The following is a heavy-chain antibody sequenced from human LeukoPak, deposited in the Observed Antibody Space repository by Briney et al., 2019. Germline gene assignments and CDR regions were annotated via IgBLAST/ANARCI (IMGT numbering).Heavy chain of an antibody. Sequence: GASVKVSCKASGYTFTSYYMHWVRQAPGQGLEWMGIINPSGGSTSYAQKFQGRVTMTRDTSTSTVYMELSSLRSEDTAVYYCARATYSGSYRPYAFDIWGQGTMVTVSS. CDR1: GYTFTSYY. CDR3: ARATYSGSYRPYAFDI. J-gene: IGHJ3*02. V-gene: IGHV1-46*01. CDR2: INPSGGST. D-gene: IGHD1-26*01.